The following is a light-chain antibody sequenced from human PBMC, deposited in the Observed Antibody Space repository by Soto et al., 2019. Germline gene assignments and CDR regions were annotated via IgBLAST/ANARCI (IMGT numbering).Light chain of an antibody. J-gene: IGLJ1*01. CDR2: NVY. V-gene: IGLV2-14*03. Sequence: QSALTQSASVSGSPGQSITISCTGTNSDVGSYNYVSWHQQHPGKAPKLMIYNVYDRPSGISNRFSGSKSGNTASLTISGLQGEDEADYYCSSYTISRTYVFGTGTKLTVL. CDR3: SSYTISRTYV. CDR1: NSDVGSYNY.